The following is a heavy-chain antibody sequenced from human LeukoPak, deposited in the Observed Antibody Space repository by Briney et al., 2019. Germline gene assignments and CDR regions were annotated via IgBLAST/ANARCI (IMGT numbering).Heavy chain of an antibody. CDR3: ASGEWELQH. CDR1: GGSISSSSYY. Sequence: PSETLSLTCTVSGGSISSSSYYWGWIRQPPGKGLEWIGSIYYSGSTYYNPSPKSRVTISVDTSKNQFSLKLSSVTAADTAVYYCASGEWELQHWGQGTLVTVSS. J-gene: IGHJ1*01. D-gene: IGHD1-26*01. V-gene: IGHV4-39*01. CDR2: IYYSGST.